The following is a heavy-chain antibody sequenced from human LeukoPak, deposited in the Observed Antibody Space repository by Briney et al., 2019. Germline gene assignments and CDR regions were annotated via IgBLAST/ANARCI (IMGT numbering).Heavy chain of an antibody. V-gene: IGHV1-18*04. J-gene: IGHJ3*02. CDR2: ISAYNGNT. Sequence: ASVKVSCKASGYTFTDYYIHWVRQAPGQGLEWMGWISAYNGNTNYAQKLQGRVTMTTDTSTSTAYMELRSLRSDDTAVYYCARDRQAVTTCGDIWGQGTMVTVSS. CDR1: GYTFTDYY. CDR3: ARDRQAVTTCGDI. D-gene: IGHD4-17*01.